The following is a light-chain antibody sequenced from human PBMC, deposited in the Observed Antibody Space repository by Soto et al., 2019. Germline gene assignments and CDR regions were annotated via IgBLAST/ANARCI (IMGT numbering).Light chain of an antibody. Sequence: EIVLTQSPGTLSLSPGERATLSCRASQSVSSTYLAWYHQKPGQAPRLLIYDAINRATGIPARFSGSGSGTDFTLTISSLEPEDFGIYYCQQRSKWVTFGRGTKVDI. CDR1: QSVSSTY. V-gene: IGKV3-11*01. J-gene: IGKJ4*01. CDR3: QQRSKWVT. CDR2: DAI.